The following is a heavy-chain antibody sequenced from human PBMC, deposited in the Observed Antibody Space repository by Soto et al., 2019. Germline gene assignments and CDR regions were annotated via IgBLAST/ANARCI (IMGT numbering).Heavy chain of an antibody. CDR2: IFSNDEK. CDR3: ARTEYSSAWYYYYYGMDV. J-gene: IGHJ6*02. V-gene: IGHV2-26*01. D-gene: IGHD6-19*01. Sequence: QVTLKESGPELVKPTETLTLTCTVSEFSLSNARMGVSWIRQPPGKALEWLAHIFSNDEKSYSTSLKSRLTISKDTSKSQVVLTMTNMDPVDTATYYCARTEYSSAWYYYYYGMDVWGQGTTVTVSS. CDR1: EFSLSNARMG.